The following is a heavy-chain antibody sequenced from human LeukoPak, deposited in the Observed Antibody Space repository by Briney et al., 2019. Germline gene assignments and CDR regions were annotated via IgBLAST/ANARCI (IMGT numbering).Heavy chain of an antibody. J-gene: IGHJ4*02. CDR1: GFTFNSYA. CDR3: SRDRQNKDLWSGGDY. V-gene: IGHV3-23*01. D-gene: IGHD3-3*01. Sequence: GGSLRLSCAASGFTFNSYAMSWVRQAPGKGLEWVSAISGSGGTTYYADSVKGRFTISRDNAKNSVYLQMNSLRAEDTAVYYCSRDRQNKDLWSGGDYWGQGTLVTVSS. CDR2: ISGSGGTT.